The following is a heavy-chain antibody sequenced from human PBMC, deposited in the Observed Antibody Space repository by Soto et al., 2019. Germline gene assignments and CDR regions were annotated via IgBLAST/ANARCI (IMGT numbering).Heavy chain of an antibody. CDR3: ARGGGNFDY. CDR2: IKPDGSEK. Sequence: EVQLVESGGGLVQPGGSLRLSCAASGFTFSTFWMSWVRQAPGKGLEWVANIKPDGSEKSYVDSVKGRFTISRDNAENSLYLQMHSPRIEDTAVYYCARGGGNFDYWGQGTLVTVSS. D-gene: IGHD3-16*01. J-gene: IGHJ4*02. V-gene: IGHV3-7*01. CDR1: GFTFSTFW.